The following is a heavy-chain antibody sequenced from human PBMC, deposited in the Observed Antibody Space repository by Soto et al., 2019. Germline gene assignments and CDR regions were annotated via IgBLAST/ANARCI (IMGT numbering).Heavy chain of an antibody. Sequence: ASVKVSCKASGYSFSDYHIHWVRQAPGQGLEWLGRINPKSGGTSSAQKFQGWVTMTRDTSISTAYMELTRLRSDDTAVYFCARGHSADCSNGVCSFFYNHEMDVWGQGTTVTVSS. V-gene: IGHV1-2*04. D-gene: IGHD2-8*01. CDR3: ARGHSADCSNGVCSFFYNHEMDV. J-gene: IGHJ6*02. CDR2: INPKSGGT. CDR1: GYSFSDYH.